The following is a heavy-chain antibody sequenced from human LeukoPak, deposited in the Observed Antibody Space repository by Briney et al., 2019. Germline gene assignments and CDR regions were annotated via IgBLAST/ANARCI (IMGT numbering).Heavy chain of an antibody. D-gene: IGHD2-21*02. CDR1: GGSISSYY. Sequence: SETLSLTCTVSGGSISSYYWSWIRQPPGKGLEWVGYIYYSGSTNYNPSLKSRVTISVDTSKNQFSLKLSSVTAADTAVYYCARGAYCGGDCYSYYFDYWGQGTLVTVSS. J-gene: IGHJ4*02. V-gene: IGHV4-59*01. CDR3: ARGAYCGGDCYSYYFDY. CDR2: IYYSGST.